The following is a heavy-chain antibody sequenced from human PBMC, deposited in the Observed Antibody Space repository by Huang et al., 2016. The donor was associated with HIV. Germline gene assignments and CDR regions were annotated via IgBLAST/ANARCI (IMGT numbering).Heavy chain of an antibody. CDR2: IYYSGST. D-gene: IGHD5-18*01. V-gene: IGHV4-30-4*08. CDR3: TRGHSYGFGRNYFDY. Sequence: QVQLQESGPGPVKPSQTLYLTCTVSGVSIGSGGYYWSWIRQPPGKGLEWIGYIYYSGSTYYNPSLKSRVTISVDTSKNQFSLKLSSLTAADTAVYYCTRGHSYGFGRNYFDYWGQGTLVTVSS. J-gene: IGHJ4*02. CDR1: GVSIGSGGYY.